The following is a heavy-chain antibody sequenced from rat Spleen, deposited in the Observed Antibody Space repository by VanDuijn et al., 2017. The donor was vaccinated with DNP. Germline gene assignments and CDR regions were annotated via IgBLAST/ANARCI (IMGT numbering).Heavy chain of an antibody. J-gene: IGHJ3*01. CDR1: GFIFSNYW. Sequence: EVQLVESDGGLVQPGRSLKLSCVASGFIFSNYWMTWIRQAPGKGLEWVASISNAGDHTYYSDSVKGRFTISRDNAQSTLYLQVNSLRSEDTATYYCARLLPPFAFWGQGTLVTVSS. CDR2: ISNAGDHT. CDR3: ARLLPPFAF. V-gene: IGHV5-31*01. D-gene: IGHD1-4*01.